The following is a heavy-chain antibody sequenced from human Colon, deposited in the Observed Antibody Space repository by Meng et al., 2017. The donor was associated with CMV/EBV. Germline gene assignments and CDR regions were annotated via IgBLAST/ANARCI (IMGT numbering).Heavy chain of an antibody. CDR3: AKEMVPAAPTGCFDP. Sequence: GESLKISCAASGFTFSSYAMSWVRQAPGKGLEWVSLIYAGGTSADYADSVKGRFTISRENSKNMLYLQMNSVRVEDTAVYYCAKEMVPAAPTGCFDPWGQGTLVTVSS. V-gene: IGHV3-23*03. D-gene: IGHD2-2*01. CDR1: GFTFSSYA. J-gene: IGHJ5*02. CDR2: IYAGGTSA.